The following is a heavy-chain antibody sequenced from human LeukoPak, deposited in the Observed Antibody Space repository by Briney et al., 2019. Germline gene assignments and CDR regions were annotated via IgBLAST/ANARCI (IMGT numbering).Heavy chain of an antibody. CDR1: GFTFSSYG. Sequence: PGGSLRLSCVASGFTFSSYGMHWVRQAPGKGLEWVAAISYDGSTKYYADSVKGRFTSSRDNSKNTLYLQMNSLRPEDTAVYYCAKDSSVWVVGAISFFDYWGQGTLVTVSS. CDR3: AKDSSVWVVGAISFFDY. V-gene: IGHV3-30*18. CDR2: ISYDGSTK. J-gene: IGHJ4*02. D-gene: IGHD1-26*01.